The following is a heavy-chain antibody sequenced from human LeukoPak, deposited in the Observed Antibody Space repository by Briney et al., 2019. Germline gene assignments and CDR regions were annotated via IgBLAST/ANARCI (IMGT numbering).Heavy chain of an antibody. J-gene: IGHJ6*03. V-gene: IGHV1-69*13. CDR3: ASSGLERRGTNYYYYYMDV. D-gene: IGHD1-1*01. CDR1: GGSFTNYA. Sequence: SVKVSCKASGGSFTNYAISWLRQAPGQGLEWMGGIIPIFGTANYAQKFQGRIAITADESTNTVYMDLSSLRSEDTAVYYCASSGLERRGTNYYYYYMDVWGKGTTVTISS. CDR2: IIPIFGTA.